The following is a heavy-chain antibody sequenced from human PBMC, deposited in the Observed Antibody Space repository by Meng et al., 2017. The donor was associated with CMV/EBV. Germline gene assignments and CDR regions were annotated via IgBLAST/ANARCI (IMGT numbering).Heavy chain of an antibody. CDR3: ARHGMWLIRTAY. J-gene: IGHJ4*02. D-gene: IGHD2-21*01. CDR2: IYYSKGT. Sequence: QLQLQLPDPVRVKPSETLSLTCSVAGDSINSANTIWGWIHQPPRKDLEWIVSIYYSKGTYYNPSLQSRVTIAVDTSKNQFSLRMRSVTAADTAVYYCARHGMWLIRTAYWGQGTLVTVSS. CDR1: GDSINSANTI. V-gene: IGHV4-39*07.